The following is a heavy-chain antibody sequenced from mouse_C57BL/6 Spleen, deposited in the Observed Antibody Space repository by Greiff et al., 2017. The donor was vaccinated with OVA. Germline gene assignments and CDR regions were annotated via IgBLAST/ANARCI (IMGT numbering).Heavy chain of an antibody. CDR1: GFTFSSYT. V-gene: IGHV5-9*01. CDR3: AKQGIVTTYFDY. CDR2: FSGGGGNT. J-gene: IGHJ2*01. D-gene: IGHD2-5*01. Sequence: EVKLMESGGGLVKPGGSLKLSCAASGFTFSSYTMSWVRQTPGQGLEWVATFSGGGGNTYYPDSVKGRFTITADNAKNNLYLLMSSLRAEDTAFYYGAKQGIVTTYFDYWGQGTTLTVSA.